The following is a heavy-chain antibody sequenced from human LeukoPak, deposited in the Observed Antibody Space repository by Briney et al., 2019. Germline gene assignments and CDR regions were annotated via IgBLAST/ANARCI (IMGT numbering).Heavy chain of an antibody. CDR2: IYHSGST. V-gene: IGHV4-38-2*02. Sequence: PSETLSLTCTVSGYSISSGYYWGWIRQPPGKGPEWIGSIYHSGSTYYNPSLKSRVTISVDTSKNQFSLKLSSVTAADTAVYYCASIGSSSGGLYFDYWGQGTLVTVSS. CDR3: ASIGSSSGGLYFDY. J-gene: IGHJ4*02. CDR1: GYSISSGYY. D-gene: IGHD6-6*01.